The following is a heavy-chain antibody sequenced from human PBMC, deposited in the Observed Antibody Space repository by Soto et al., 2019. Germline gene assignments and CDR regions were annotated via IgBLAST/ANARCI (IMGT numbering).Heavy chain of an antibody. Sequence: GGSLRLSCAASGFTFSSYGMHWVRQAPGKGLEWVAVIRYDGTNKYYAESVKGRFTISRDNSKNTLYLQMSSLRLDDTAVYYCARGIIAGPGRDYFDYWGQRTLVTVSS. D-gene: IGHD6-13*01. CDR1: GFTFSSYG. CDR2: IRYDGTNK. J-gene: IGHJ4*02. V-gene: IGHV3-33*01. CDR3: ARGIIAGPGRDYFDY.